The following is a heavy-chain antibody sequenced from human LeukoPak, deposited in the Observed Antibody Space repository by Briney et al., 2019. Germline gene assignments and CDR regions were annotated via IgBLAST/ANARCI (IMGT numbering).Heavy chain of an antibody. CDR1: GFTFSSYA. D-gene: IGHD1-7*01. Sequence: PGGSLRLSCAASGFTFSSYAMSWVRQAPGKGLEWVANIKQDGSENYYVDSVKGRSTISRDNAKNSLYLQMNSLRAEDTAVYYCARDWWNFSWGQGTMVTVSS. J-gene: IGHJ3*01. CDR3: ARDWWNFS. V-gene: IGHV3-7*01. CDR2: IKQDGSEN.